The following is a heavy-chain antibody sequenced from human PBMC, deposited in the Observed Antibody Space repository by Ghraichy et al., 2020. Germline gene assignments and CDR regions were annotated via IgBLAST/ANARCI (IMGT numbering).Heavy chain of an antibody. D-gene: IGHD2-21*02. CDR2: LSYDGSYK. CDR3: AKSQCGGDCHVDH. V-gene: IGHV3-30-3*01. Sequence: GGSLRLSCAASGFTFSAYVMHWVRQVPGKGLEWVAGLSYDGSYKYYADSVNGRFTIFRDNSKNTLYLQVNSLRGEDTAVYYCAKSQCGGDCHVDHWGQGTLVTVSS. J-gene: IGHJ4*02. CDR1: GFTFSAYV.